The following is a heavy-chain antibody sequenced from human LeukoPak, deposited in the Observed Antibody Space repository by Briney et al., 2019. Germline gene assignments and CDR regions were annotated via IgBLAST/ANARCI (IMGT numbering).Heavy chain of an antibody. CDR2: IWYDGSNK. Sequence: PGGSLRLSCAACGFTFNNYGMHWVRQAPGKGLEWVAVIWYDGSNKYYADSVKGRFTIARDNSKNTLYLQMNSLRAEDTAVYYCASNGGDVWGQGTTVTVSS. D-gene: IGHD3-10*01. CDR1: GFTFNNYG. J-gene: IGHJ6*02. CDR3: ASNGGDV. V-gene: IGHV3-33*01.